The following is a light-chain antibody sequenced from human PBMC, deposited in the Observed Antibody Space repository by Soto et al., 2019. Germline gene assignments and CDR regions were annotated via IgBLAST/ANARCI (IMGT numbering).Light chain of an antibody. CDR2: GAS. V-gene: IGKV3-20*01. J-gene: IGKJ5*01. CDR1: QSVTSSF. Sequence: ELVLPPSPGILSVSPVESAPLSCRASQSVTSSFLAWYQQKPGQAPRLLIYGASSRATGIKDRFSGSGSGTDFTLTISRMEPEDFAVYYCKQYGSLKITVGQGTRLEIK. CDR3: KQYGSLKIT.